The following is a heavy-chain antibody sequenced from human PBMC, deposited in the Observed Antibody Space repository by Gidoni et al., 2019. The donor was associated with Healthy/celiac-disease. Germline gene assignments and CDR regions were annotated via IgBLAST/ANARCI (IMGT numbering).Heavy chain of an antibody. J-gene: IGHJ6*02. CDR1: GFTFSSYG. CDR2: IWYDGSNK. CDR3: ARDLIYCGGDCYLDQYGMDV. Sequence: QVQLVESGGGVVQPGRSLRLSCAASGFTFSSYGMHWVRQAPGKGLEWVAVIWYDGSNKYYADSVKGRFTISRDNSKNTLYLQMNSLRAEDTAVYYCARDLIYCGGDCYLDQYGMDVWGQGTTVTVSS. D-gene: IGHD2-21*02. V-gene: IGHV3-33*01.